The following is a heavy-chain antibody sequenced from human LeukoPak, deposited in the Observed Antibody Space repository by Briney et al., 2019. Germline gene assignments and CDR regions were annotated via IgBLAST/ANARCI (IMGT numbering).Heavy chain of an antibody. V-gene: IGHV3-23*01. J-gene: IGHJ4*02. CDR1: GFTFSSYA. Sequence: GGSLRLSCAASGFTFSSYAMSWVRQAPGKGLEWVSAISGSNGNTFYADSVKGRFTISRDNSKNTLYLQMSSLRAEDTAVYYCAKRNYYGSRGYLYDSWGQGTLVTVSS. CDR2: ISGSNGNT. CDR3: AKRNYYGSRGYLYDS. D-gene: IGHD3-22*01.